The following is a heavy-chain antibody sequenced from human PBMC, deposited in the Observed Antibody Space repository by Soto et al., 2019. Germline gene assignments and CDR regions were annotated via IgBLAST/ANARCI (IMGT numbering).Heavy chain of an antibody. CDR2: IYYNGNT. J-gene: IGHJ6*02. CDR1: GGSISSSGHY. CDR3: ARLIYDSGYYSRNGMDV. Sequence: QLQLQESGPGLVKPSETLSLTCTVSGGSISSSGHYWGWIRQPPGKGLEWIGTIYYNGNTYYNPSLRSRVTISVDTSKNQFSLKLSSVTAADTAVYYCARLIYDSGYYSRNGMDVWGQGTTVTVSS. V-gene: IGHV4-39*01. D-gene: IGHD3-10*01.